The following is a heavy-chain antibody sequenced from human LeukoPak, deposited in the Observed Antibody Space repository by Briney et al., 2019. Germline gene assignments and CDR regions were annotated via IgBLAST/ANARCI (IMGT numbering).Heavy chain of an antibody. V-gene: IGHV3-21*01. CDR3: ARDYCSSTSCYEDYYYGMDV. J-gene: IGHJ6*04. CDR1: GFTFSSYS. D-gene: IGHD2-2*01. Sequence: GGSLRLSWAASGFTFSSYSMNWVRQAPGKGLEWVSSISSSSSYIYYADSVKGRFTISRDNAKNSLYLQMNSLRAEDTAVYYCARDYCSSTSCYEDYYYGMDVWGKGTTVTVSS. CDR2: ISSSSSYI.